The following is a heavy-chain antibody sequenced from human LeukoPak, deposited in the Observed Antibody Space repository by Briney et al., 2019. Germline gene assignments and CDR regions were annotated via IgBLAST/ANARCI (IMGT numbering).Heavy chain of an antibody. CDR1: GYTFTSYG. J-gene: IGHJ6*03. Sequence: ASVKVSCKASGYTFTSYGISWVRQAPGQGLEWMGWISAYNGNTNYAQKLQGRVTMTRDMSTSTVYMELSSLRSEDTAVYYCARADGLMGATQAIVYMDVWGKGTTVTVSS. V-gene: IGHV1-18*01. D-gene: IGHD1-26*01. CDR3: ARADGLMGATQAIVYMDV. CDR2: ISAYNGNT.